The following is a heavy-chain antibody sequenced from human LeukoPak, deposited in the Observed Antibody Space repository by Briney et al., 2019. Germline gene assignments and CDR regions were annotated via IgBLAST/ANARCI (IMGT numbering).Heavy chain of an antibody. CDR3: ARGQPHDY. V-gene: IGHV4-34*01. CDR1: GGSFSGYY. Sequence: SETLSLTCAVYGGSFSGYYWSWLRQPPGKGLEWIGEINHSGSTNNNLSLKTRVTISVDTSKNQFSLKLSSVTAADTAVYYCARGQPHDYWGQGTLVTVSS. CDR2: INHSGST. J-gene: IGHJ4*02.